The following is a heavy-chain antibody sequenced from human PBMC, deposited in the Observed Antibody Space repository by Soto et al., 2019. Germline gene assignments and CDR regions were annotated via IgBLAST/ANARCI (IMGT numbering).Heavy chain of an antibody. CDR2: IYYSGST. D-gene: IGHD3-10*01. CDR3: ARDQYYYGSGRFWFDP. Sequence: LSLTCTVSGGSISSVGYYWSWIRQHPGKGPEWIGYIYYSGSTYYNPSLKSRVTISVDTSKNQFSLKLSSVTAADTAVYYCARDQYYYGSGRFWFDPWGQGTLVSVSS. CDR1: GGSISSVGYY. V-gene: IGHV4-31*03. J-gene: IGHJ5*02.